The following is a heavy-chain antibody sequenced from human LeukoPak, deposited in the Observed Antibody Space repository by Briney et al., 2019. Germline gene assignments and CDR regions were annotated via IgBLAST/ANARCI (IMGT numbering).Heavy chain of an antibody. V-gene: IGHV1-2*06. J-gene: IGHJ6*03. Sequence: ASVKVSCKACGYTFTGYYMHWVRQDPGQGLEWMGRINPNSGGTNYAQKFQGRVTMTRDTSISTAYMELSRLRSDDTAVYYCARVGIAAAGTGYYYYMDVWGKGTTVTVSS. CDR1: GYTFTGYY. CDR3: ARVGIAAAGTGYYYYMDV. CDR2: INPNSGGT. D-gene: IGHD6-13*01.